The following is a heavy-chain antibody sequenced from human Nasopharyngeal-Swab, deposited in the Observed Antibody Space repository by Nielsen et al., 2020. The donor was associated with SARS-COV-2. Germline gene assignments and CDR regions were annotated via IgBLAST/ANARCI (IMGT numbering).Heavy chain of an antibody. V-gene: IGHV3-23*01. J-gene: IGHJ3*02. Sequence: GESLKISCAASGFSFGSHPMTWVRQAPGKGLEWVSAISGSGVDTYYAGSVKGRFTISRDNSKNTLHLQMNSLRVEDTALYYCAKTSNGQYWGYAFDMWGQGTMVTV. D-gene: IGHD2-8*02. CDR1: GFSFGSHP. CDR2: ISGSGVDT. CDR3: AKTSNGQYWGYAFDM.